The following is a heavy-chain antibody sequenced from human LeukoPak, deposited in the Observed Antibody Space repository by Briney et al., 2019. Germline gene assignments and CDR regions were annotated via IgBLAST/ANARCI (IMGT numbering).Heavy chain of an antibody. D-gene: IGHD6-19*01. Sequence: SETLSLTCTVSGGSISSSTYYWGWIRQPPGKGLEWIGSIYYSGSTYYSPSLKSRVTISVDTSKNQFSLKLSSVTAADTAVYYCARDQGNVDSSGWYLVGNAFDIWGQGTMVTVSS. J-gene: IGHJ3*02. CDR2: IYYSGST. V-gene: IGHV4-39*07. CDR3: ARDQGNVDSSGWYLVGNAFDI. CDR1: GGSISSSTYY.